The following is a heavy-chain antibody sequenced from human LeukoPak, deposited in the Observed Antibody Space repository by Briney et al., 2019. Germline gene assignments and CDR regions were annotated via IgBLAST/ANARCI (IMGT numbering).Heavy chain of an antibody. V-gene: IGHV1-46*01. Sequence: EASVKVSCKTSGYTFTRYYMHWVRQPPGQGLECMGVINPSGGSTRYPQKFQGRVTMTRDTSTSTVYMELSSLRSDDTAVYFCAREAFIEMTTIASAFDFWGQGTLVTVSS. D-gene: IGHD5-24*01. CDR2: INPSGGST. CDR1: GYTFTRYY. J-gene: IGHJ4*02. CDR3: AREAFIEMTTIASAFDF.